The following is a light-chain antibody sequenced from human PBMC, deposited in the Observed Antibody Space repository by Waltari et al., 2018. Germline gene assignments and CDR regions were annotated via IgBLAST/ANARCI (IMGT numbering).Light chain of an antibody. J-gene: IGKJ1*01. CDR3: QQFYSSPRT. CDR1: QSVLYHANNRNQ. CDR2: WAS. Sequence: DIVTTQYPDSLAVSLGERPTINCKSSQSVLYHANNRNQLVWYQQKPGQPPKLLIYWASTRESGVPDRFSGSGSGTNFTLTISSLQAEDVAVYFCQQFYSSPRTFGQGTKVEIK. V-gene: IGKV4-1*01.